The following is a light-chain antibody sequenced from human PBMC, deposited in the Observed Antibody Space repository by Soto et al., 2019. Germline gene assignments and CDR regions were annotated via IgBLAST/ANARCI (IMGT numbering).Light chain of an antibody. J-gene: IGKJ5*01. V-gene: IGKV3D-20*02. Sequence: IVFTQSPATLSLSPGERATLSCGASPSVTSSRLAWYQQKPALAHRLLIYDASSRATGIPDRFSGSGSGTDFTLTISIIEPEDFAVDYCQQRSNWTHSLTCGQGTRLDI. CDR3: QQRSNWTHSLT. CDR2: DAS. CDR1: PSVTSSR.